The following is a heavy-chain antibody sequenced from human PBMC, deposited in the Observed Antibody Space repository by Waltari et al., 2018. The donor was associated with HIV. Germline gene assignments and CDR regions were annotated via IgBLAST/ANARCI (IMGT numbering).Heavy chain of an antibody. CDR3: ASLGYPYYFDY. CDR2: IKPQSGGT. CDR1: GYTFTGYY. D-gene: IGHD6-13*01. J-gene: IGHJ4*02. V-gene: IGHV1-2*02. Sequence: QVQLLQSGAAVKKPGASVKVSCKASGYTFTGYYMHWVRQAPGQGPEWSVWIKPQSGGTIDAKKFQGRVTMTRHTSISPGYMELSRLRSDDTAVYYCASLGYPYYFDYWGQGTLVTVPS.